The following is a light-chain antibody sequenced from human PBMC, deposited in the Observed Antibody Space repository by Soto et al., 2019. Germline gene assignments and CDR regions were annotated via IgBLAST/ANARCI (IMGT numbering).Light chain of an antibody. Sequence: DIQMTQSPSTLSASVGDRVTITCRASQSTSTWLAWYQHKPGKAPNLLIYKASRLESGVPSRFSGSGSGTEFTLTISSLQPDDVAIYYRQKAGRYRTFGQGTKLEIK. V-gene: IGKV1-5*03. CDR3: QKAGRYRT. CDR1: QSTSTW. CDR2: KAS. J-gene: IGKJ1*01.